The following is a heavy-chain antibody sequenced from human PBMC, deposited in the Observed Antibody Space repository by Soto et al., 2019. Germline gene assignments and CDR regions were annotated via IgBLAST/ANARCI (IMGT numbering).Heavy chain of an antibody. CDR2: ISSTTNYI. Sequence: GGSLRLSCAASGFTFTRFSMNWVRQAPGKGLEWVSSISSTTNYIYYGDSMKGRFTISRDNAKNSLYLEMNSLRAEDTAVYYCARESEDLTSNFDYWGQGTLVTVSS. CDR3: ARESEDLTSNFDY. CDR1: GFTFTRFS. V-gene: IGHV3-21*06. J-gene: IGHJ4*02.